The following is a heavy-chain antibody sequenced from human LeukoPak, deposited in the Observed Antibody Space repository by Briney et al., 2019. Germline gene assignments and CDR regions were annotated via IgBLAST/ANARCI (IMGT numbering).Heavy chain of an antibody. V-gene: IGHV3-21*01. Sequence: GGSLRLSCAASGFTFSCYSMNWVRQAPGKGLEWVSSISSSSSYIYYADSVKGRFTISRDNAKNSLYLQMNSLRAEDTAVYYCARHLALSWFGELLLWNYWGQGTLVTVSS. D-gene: IGHD3-10*01. CDR3: ARHLALSWFGELLLWNY. J-gene: IGHJ4*02. CDR2: ISSSSSYI. CDR1: GFTFSCYS.